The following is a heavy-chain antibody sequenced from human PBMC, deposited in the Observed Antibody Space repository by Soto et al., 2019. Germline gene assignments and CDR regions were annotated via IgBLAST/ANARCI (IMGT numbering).Heavy chain of an antibody. CDR3: ARNYYDSGRFGLDP. CDR2: INHSGDT. Sequence: QVRLPQWGAGLLKPSETLSLTCAVYGGSFTDYYRSWIRQPPGKGLEWIGEINHSGDTNYNPSLKXXVXXSVDTSKNQFSLKLSSVTAADTAVYYCARNYYDSGRFGLDPWGQGTQVTVSS. J-gene: IGHJ5*02. D-gene: IGHD3-22*01. V-gene: IGHV4-34*01. CDR1: GGSFTDYY.